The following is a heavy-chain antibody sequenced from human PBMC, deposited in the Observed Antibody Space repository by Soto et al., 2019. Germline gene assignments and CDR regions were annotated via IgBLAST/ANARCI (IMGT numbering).Heavy chain of an antibody. Sequence: EVQLVESGGGLVQPGRSLRLSCAASGFTFDDYAMHWVRQAPGKGLEWVSGISWNSGSIGYADSVKGRFTISRDNAKNSLYLQMNSLRAEDTALYYYAKDGTAAAGTVDYFDYWGQGTLVTVSS. CDR2: ISWNSGSI. CDR1: GFTFDDYA. V-gene: IGHV3-9*01. CDR3: AKDGTAAAGTVDYFDY. J-gene: IGHJ4*02. D-gene: IGHD6-13*01.